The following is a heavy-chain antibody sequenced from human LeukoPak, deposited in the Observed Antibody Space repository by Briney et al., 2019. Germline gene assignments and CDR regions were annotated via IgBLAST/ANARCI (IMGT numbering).Heavy chain of an antibody. CDR3: ATLGLLRGAGFNLATHFDF. D-gene: IGHD1-26*01. Sequence: SETLSLTCTVSGVSISNNYFYWAWIRQPPGKGLELIGYVHYTGSTFYNSSLKSRVTISADTSQNQFSLSLTSVTAADTAVYYCATLGLLRGAGFNLATHFDFWGQGTLVAVSS. CDR2: VHYTGST. V-gene: IGHV4-39*01. CDR1: GVSISNNYFY. J-gene: IGHJ4*02.